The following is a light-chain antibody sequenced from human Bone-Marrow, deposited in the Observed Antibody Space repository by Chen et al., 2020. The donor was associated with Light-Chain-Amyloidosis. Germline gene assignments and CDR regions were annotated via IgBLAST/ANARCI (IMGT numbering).Light chain of an antibody. J-gene: IGKJ2*01. CDR1: QSITTY. Sequence: IVVTQSQATVSLSPGERATLSCRASQSITTYLAWYQQKPGQAPRLLIHDASIRATGTPARFSGSGSGTDFILTISSLEPEDFALYFCQQRRHWPPHTFGQGTRLEIK. CDR2: DAS. V-gene: IGKV3-11*01. CDR3: QQRRHWPPHT.